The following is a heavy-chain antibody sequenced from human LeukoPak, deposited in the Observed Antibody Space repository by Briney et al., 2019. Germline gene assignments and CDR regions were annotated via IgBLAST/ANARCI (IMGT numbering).Heavy chain of an antibody. J-gene: IGHJ4*02. V-gene: IGHV3-23*01. D-gene: IGHD6-25*01. Sequence: AGCPSLSCAASGLTPTSFAMRCVSQAPGKGLEWDSAISGSGGSTYHANSVKGRFTISRDNSKNTPYLQMNSLRAEDTAVYYCSKGRIAADYWGQGTVVTVSS. CDR1: GLTPTSFA. CDR3: SKGRIAADY. CDR2: ISGSGGST.